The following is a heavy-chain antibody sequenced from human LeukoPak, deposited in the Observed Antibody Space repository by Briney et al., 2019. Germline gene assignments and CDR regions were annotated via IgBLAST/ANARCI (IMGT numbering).Heavy chain of an antibody. J-gene: IGHJ5*02. V-gene: IGHV4-59*08. Sequence: PSETLSLTCSVSGGYIGTYYWTWIRQPPGKGLEWIGYIFHSGATKYDTSLKGRVTISLDMSKNQFSLRLNSVTATDTAVYYCARGTGNYNYFDPWGQGTLVIVCS. CDR3: ARGTGNYNYFDP. D-gene: IGHD5-24*01. CDR1: GGYIGTYY. CDR2: IFHSGAT.